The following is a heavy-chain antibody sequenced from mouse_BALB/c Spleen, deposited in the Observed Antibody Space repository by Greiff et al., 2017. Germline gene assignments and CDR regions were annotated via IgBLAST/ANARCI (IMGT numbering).Heavy chain of an antibody. Sequence: EVQLVESGPGLVKPSQSLSLTCTVTGYSITSDYAWNWIRQFPGNKLEWMGYISYSGSTSYNPSLKSRISITRDTSKNQFFLQLNSVTTEDTATYYWARRVYGNGWYFDVWGAGTTVTVSS. D-gene: IGHD2-1*01. CDR2: ISYSGST. CDR3: ARRVYGNGWYFDV. V-gene: IGHV3-2*02. CDR1: GYSITSDYA. J-gene: IGHJ1*01.